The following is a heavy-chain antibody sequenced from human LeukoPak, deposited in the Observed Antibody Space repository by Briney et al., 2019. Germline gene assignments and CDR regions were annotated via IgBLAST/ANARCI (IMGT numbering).Heavy chain of an antibody. J-gene: IGHJ4*02. CDR2: ISWNSGII. D-gene: IGHD3-16*01. CDR1: GFTFDDYA. V-gene: IGHV3-9*01. CDR3: AKDKGAGGSYFKN. Sequence: GRSLRLSCAASGFTFDDYAMHWVRQAPGKGLEWVSGISWNSGIIGYADSVKGRFTISRDNAKNSLYLQMNSLRAEDTALYYCAKDKGAGGSYFKNWGQGTLVTVSS.